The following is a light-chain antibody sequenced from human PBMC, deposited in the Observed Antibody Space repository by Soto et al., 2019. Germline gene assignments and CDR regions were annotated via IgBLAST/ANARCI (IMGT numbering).Light chain of an antibody. J-gene: IGLJ3*02. V-gene: IGLV2-14*02. CDR1: SSDVGTYNL. CDR3: SSYTDTNTLV. Sequence: QSALTQPASVSGSPGQSITISCTGTSSDVGTYNLVSWYQQHPGKAPKLFIYDVSNRPSGVSNRFSGSKSGNTASLSISGLQAEDEAFYYCSSYTDTNTLVFGGGTKLTVL. CDR2: DVS.